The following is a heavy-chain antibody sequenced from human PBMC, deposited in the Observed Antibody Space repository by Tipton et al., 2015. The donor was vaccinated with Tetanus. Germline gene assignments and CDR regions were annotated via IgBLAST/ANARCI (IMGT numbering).Heavy chain of an antibody. CDR3: ARAYDFWSGHLDF. J-gene: IGHJ4*02. CDR1: GGSISSSDHY. Sequence: TLSLTCSVSGGSISSSDHYWGWIRQHPGKGLEWIGYASYSGSSNYNPSLKSRVIISIDASKNQFSLKLSSVAAADTAVYYCARAYDFWSGHLDFWGQGTLVTVSS. D-gene: IGHD3-3*01. V-gene: IGHV4-61*08. CDR2: ASYSGSS.